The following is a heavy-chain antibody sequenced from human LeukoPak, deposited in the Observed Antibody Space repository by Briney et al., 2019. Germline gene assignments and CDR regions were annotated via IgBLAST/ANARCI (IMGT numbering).Heavy chain of an antibody. Sequence: SETLSLTCTVSGGSIRSYYWSWIRQPPGKGLEWIGYIYYSGSTNSNPSLKSRVTISVDTSKNQFSLKLSSVTAADTAVYYCARQRAIYYYYYMDVWGKGTTVTVSS. CDR1: GGSIRSYY. J-gene: IGHJ6*03. CDR2: IYYSGST. CDR3: ARQRAIYYYYYMDV. V-gene: IGHV4-59*08. D-gene: IGHD2-2*02.